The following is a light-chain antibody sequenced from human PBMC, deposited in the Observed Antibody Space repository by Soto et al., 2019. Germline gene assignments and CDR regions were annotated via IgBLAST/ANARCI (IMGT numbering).Light chain of an antibody. CDR1: TSDVGGYNY. Sequence: QSALTQPPSASGSLGQSVTISCTGTTSDVGGYNYVSWYQQHPGKAPKFMIYQVSKRPSGVPDRFSGSRSGNTASLTVSGLQTEDGADYYCSSYAGGNNWVFGGGTKLTVL. CDR2: QVS. J-gene: IGLJ3*02. V-gene: IGLV2-8*01. CDR3: SSYAGGNNWV.